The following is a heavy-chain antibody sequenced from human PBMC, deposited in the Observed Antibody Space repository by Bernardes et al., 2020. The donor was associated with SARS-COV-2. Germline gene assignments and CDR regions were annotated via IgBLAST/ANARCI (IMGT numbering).Heavy chain of an antibody. D-gene: IGHD6-13*01. Sequence: ASVKVSCKASGYTFTSYGISWVRQAPGQGLEWMGWISAYNGNTNYAQKLQGRVTMTTDTSTSTAYMELRSLRSDDTAVYYCAREGAAAGAHYYFDYWGQGTLVTVSS. V-gene: IGHV1-18*01. CDR2: ISAYNGNT. CDR3: AREGAAAGAHYYFDY. J-gene: IGHJ4*02. CDR1: GYTFTSYG.